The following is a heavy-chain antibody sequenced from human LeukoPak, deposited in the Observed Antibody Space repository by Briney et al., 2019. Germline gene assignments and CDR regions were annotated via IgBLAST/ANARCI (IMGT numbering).Heavy chain of an antibody. CDR3: ASGRRASGWPNYYYTGMDV. CDR2: INRSGNT. Sequence: WETLSLTCAVYGGSFSGYYWSWVRQPPGKGLEWICDINRSGNTYYTPSLKGRVTISVDTSKNHFSLKLSSVTAADTAVYYCASGRRASGWPNYYYTGMDVWGQGTRVTVSS. CDR1: GGSFSGYY. J-gene: IGHJ6*02. V-gene: IGHV4-34*01. D-gene: IGHD6-19*01.